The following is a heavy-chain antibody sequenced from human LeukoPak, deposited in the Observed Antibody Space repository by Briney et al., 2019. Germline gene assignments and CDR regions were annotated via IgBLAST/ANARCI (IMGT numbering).Heavy chain of an antibody. Sequence: PSDTLSLTCGVSNHPNHSGYYRGWIRQPPGKGLEWIGRIYHRGNTYYNPSLKSRVTISVDTSKNQFSLKLSSVTAADTAVYYCARIRMITFGGVIVRTYYFDYWGQGTLVIVSS. D-gene: IGHD3-16*02. CDR2: IYHRGNT. V-gene: IGHV4-38-2*01. J-gene: IGHJ4*02. CDR1: NHPNHSGYY. CDR3: ARIRMITFGGVIVRTYYFDY.